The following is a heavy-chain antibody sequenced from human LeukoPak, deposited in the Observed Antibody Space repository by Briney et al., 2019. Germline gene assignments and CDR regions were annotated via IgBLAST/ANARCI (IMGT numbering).Heavy chain of an antibody. CDR1: GGTFSSYA. V-gene: IGHV1-69*01. CDR3: ARGRRGDGYGGGDFDY. CDR2: IIPIFGTA. Sequence: ASVKVSCKASGGTFSSYAISWVRQAPGQGLEWMGGIIPIFGTANYAQKFQGRVTITADESTSTAYMELSSLRSEDTAVYYCARGRRGDGYGGGDFDYWGQGTLVTVSS. J-gene: IGHJ4*02. D-gene: IGHD5-24*01.